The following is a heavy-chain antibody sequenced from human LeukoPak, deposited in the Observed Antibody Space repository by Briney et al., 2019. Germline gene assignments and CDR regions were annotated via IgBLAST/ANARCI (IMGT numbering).Heavy chain of an antibody. J-gene: IGHJ4*02. CDR1: GFTFSSYA. CDR3: SKDTNHSGSYGIDY. Sequence: GGSLSLSCAASGFTFSSYAMNWVRQAAGKGPEWVSAINSGGVNTYYADSVKGRFTISRDNSKNTLYLQMNSLRAEDTAVYYCSKDTNHSGSYGIDYWGQGTLVIVSS. V-gene: IGHV3-23*01. D-gene: IGHD1-26*01. CDR2: INSGGVNT.